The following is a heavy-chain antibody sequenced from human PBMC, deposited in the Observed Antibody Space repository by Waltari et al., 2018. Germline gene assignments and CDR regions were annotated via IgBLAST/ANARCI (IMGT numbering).Heavy chain of an antibody. V-gene: IGHV4-4*02. Sequence: QPQLQQSGPGPVKPSESLFLSRAVPGDPVSNNYWWCWVRQPPGKGLEWIGLIHGTGKTNYNPSLERRVTVSMDTSNKQFSLRVTSPTAADTAVYFCARDRGRGLYLDSWGQGTLVTVS. CDR2: IHGTGKT. CDR3: ARDRGRGLYLDS. CDR1: GDPVSNNYW. J-gene: IGHJ4*02. D-gene: IGHD1-26*01.